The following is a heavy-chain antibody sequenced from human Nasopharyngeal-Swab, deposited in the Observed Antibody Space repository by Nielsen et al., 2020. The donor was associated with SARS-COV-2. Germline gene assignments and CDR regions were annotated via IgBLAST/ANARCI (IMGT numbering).Heavy chain of an antibody. CDR1: GFTFSSYA. D-gene: IGHD4-11*01. V-gene: IGHV3-23*01. J-gene: IGHJ5*02. CDR3: VKGGYLHDYINYGDWFDP. Sequence: ESLKISCAASGFTFSSYAMTWVRQAPGKGLEWVSSISVNGASTYYAGSVKGRFTISRDNSKNTLYLQMNSLRAEDTALYYCVKGGYLHDYINYGDWFDPWGLGTLVTVSS. CDR2: ISVNGAST.